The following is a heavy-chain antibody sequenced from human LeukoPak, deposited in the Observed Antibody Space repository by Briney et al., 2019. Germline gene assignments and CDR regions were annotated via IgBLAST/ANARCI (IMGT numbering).Heavy chain of an antibody. CDR2: ISAYNGNT. Sequence: GASVKVSCKASGYTFTSYGISWVRQAPGQGLEWMGWISAYNGNTNYAQKLQGRVTMTTDTSTSTAYMELRSLRSDDTAVYYCARTGAIAAAGIRGDYWGQGTLVTVSS. CDR3: ARTGAIAAAGIRGDY. CDR1: GYTFTSYG. D-gene: IGHD6-13*01. V-gene: IGHV1-18*01. J-gene: IGHJ4*02.